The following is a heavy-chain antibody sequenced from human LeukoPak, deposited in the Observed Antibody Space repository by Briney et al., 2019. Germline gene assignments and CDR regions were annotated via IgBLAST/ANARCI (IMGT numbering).Heavy chain of an antibody. D-gene: IGHD3-3*01. CDR3: ARVRFLEWLPFDY. J-gene: IGHJ4*02. V-gene: IGHV4-31*03. CDR2: IYYSGVT. CDR1: GGSVSSGDYY. Sequence: SQTLSLTCTVSGGSVSSGDYYWSWIRQRPGKGLEWIGSIYYSGVTYFNPSLASRVSISVDTSKNQFSLNLSSVTAAATAVYYCARVRFLEWLPFDYWGKGTLVTVSS.